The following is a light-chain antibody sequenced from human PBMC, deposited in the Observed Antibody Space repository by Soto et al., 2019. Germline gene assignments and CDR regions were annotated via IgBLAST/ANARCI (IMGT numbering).Light chain of an antibody. J-gene: IGLJ1*01. CDR2: NNN. V-gene: IGLV1-44*01. CDR3: AAWDDSLNGLV. Sequence: QSVLTQPPSASGTPGQRVTISCSGSSSNIGSNTVNWYQQLPGTAPNLLLYNNNQLPSGVPDRFSGSKSGTSASLAISGLQSEYEADYYCAAWDDSLNGLVFGTGTKLTVL. CDR1: SSNIGSNT.